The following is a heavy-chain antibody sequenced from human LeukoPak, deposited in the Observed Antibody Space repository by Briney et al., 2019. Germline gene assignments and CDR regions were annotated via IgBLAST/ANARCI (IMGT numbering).Heavy chain of an antibody. Sequence: QPGGSLRLSCAASGFTLSSHWMGWVRQAPGKGLEWVANIKQDGSETYYVGSVKGRFTISRDNAKNSLYLQMNSLGVDDTAVYYCTRDNQGQQLNGMDVWGQGTTVIVSS. J-gene: IGHJ6*02. CDR3: TRDNQGQQLNGMDV. V-gene: IGHV3-7*01. CDR1: GFTLSSHW. CDR2: IKQDGSET. D-gene: IGHD6-13*01.